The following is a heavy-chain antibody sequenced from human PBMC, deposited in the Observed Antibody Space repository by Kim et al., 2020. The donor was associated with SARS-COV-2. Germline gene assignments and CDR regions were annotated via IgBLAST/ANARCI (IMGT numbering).Heavy chain of an antibody. CDR1: GGSFSGYY. Sequence: SETLSLTCAVYGGSFSGYYWSWIRQPPGKGLEWIGEINHSGSTNYNPSLKSRVTISVDTSKNQFSLKLSSVTAADTAVYYCARGRARAGPKGVHYYYYGMDVWGQGTTVTVSS. CDR3: ARGRARAGPKGVHYYYYGMDV. V-gene: IGHV4-34*01. CDR2: INHSGST. D-gene: IGHD6-19*01. J-gene: IGHJ6*02.